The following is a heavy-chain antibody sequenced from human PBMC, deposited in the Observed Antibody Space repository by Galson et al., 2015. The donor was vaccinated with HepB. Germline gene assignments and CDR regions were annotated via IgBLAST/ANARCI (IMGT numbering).Heavy chain of an antibody. D-gene: IGHD6-13*01. V-gene: IGHV3-23*01. Sequence: SLRLFCAVSGITFSTYAMSWVRQAPGRGLEWLSTIGGSGDTRNYADSVKGRFTISRDNSKNTLYLQMASLRGEDTAFYYCAKDLWRLGASVEAAALDYWGPGTLVTVSS. CDR3: AKDLWRLGASVEAAALDY. CDR1: GITFSTYA. CDR2: IGGSGDTR. J-gene: IGHJ4*02.